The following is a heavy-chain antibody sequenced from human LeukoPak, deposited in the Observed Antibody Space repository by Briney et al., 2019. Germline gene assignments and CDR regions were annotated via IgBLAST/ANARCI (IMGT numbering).Heavy chain of an antibody. CDR2: ISYDGSNK. V-gene: IGHV3-30*18. Sequence: GGSLRLSCAASGFTFSSYGMHWVRQAPGEGLEWVAVISYDGSNKYYADSVKGRFTISRDNSKNTLYLQMNSLRAEDTAVYYCAKEYIQTGSFDYWGQGTLVTVSS. D-gene: IGHD3-9*01. CDR1: GFTFSSYG. CDR3: AKEYIQTGSFDY. J-gene: IGHJ4*02.